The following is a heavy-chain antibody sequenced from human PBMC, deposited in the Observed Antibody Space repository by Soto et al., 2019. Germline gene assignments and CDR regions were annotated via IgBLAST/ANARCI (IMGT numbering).Heavy chain of an antibody. Sequence: ASVKVSCKSSGYTFTGYYMHWGRQAPGQGLEWMGWINPNSGGTNYAQKFQGWVTMTRDTSISTAYMELSRLRSDDTAVYYCAREVGYCTNGVCSRWFDPWGQGTLVTVSS. CDR1: GYTFTGYY. V-gene: IGHV1-2*04. CDR2: INPNSGGT. D-gene: IGHD2-8*01. CDR3: AREVGYCTNGVCSRWFDP. J-gene: IGHJ5*02.